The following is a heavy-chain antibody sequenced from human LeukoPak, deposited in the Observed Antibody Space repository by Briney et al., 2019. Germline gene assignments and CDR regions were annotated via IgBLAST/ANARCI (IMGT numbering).Heavy chain of an antibody. Sequence: GGSLRLSCAASGFTFSSYNMNWVRQAPGKGLEWVSYINSNGRAIHYADSVKGRFTISRDNAKNSLYLQMNSLRAEDTAVYYCARDRRAANNWFDPWGQGTLVTVSS. CDR2: INSNGRAI. D-gene: IGHD5-18*01. CDR1: GFTFSSYN. J-gene: IGHJ5*02. V-gene: IGHV3-48*01. CDR3: ARDRRAANNWFDP.